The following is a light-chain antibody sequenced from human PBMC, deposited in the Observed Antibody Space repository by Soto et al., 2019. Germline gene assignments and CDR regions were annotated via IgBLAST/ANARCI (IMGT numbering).Light chain of an antibody. J-gene: IGKJ1*01. Sequence: EIVMTQSPATLSVSPGERATLSCRASQSVSSNLAWYKQKPGQAPRLLMYGTTTRATGIPARFSGSGSGTEFTLTINSLQSDDFAVYYCQHYNNWPTTFGPGTKVEIK. CDR1: QSVSSN. CDR2: GTT. V-gene: IGKV3-15*01. CDR3: QHYNNWPTT.